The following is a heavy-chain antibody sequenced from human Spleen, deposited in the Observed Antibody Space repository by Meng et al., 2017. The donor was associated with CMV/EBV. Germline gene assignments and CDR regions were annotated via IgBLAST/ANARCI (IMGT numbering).Heavy chain of an antibody. CDR3: AREFGPRYFDY. CDR1: GASISGYY. J-gene: IGHJ4*02. D-gene: IGHD3-10*01. CDR2: IYYSGST. V-gene: IGHV4-59*01. Sequence: SETLSLTCTVSGASISGYYWTWIRQPPGKGLEWIGYIYYSGSTDYNPSLKSRVTMSVDTSKNQFSLKLRSVTAADTAVYYCAREFGPRYFDYWGQGTLVTVSS.